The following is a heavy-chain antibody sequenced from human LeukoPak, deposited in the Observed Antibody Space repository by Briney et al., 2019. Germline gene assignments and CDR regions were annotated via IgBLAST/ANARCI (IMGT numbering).Heavy chain of an antibody. D-gene: IGHD6-19*01. CDR3: AREGGSGWSDP. V-gene: IGHV4-4*07. J-gene: IGHJ5*02. Sequence: SETLSHTCTVSGGSISSYFWNWIRQPAGKGLEYIGRLYPSGSTDYNPSLKSRATMSVDTSKNQVSLKLSSVTAADTAVYYCAREGGSGWSDPWGPGTLVTVSS. CDR2: LYPSGST. CDR1: GGSISSYF.